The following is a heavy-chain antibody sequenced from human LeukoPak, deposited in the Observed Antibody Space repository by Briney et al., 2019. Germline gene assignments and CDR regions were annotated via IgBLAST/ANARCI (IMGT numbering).Heavy chain of an antibody. CDR1: GFTFSDYY. D-gene: IGHD2-15*01. J-gene: IGHJ4*02. CDR2: ISSSGSTI. V-gene: IGHV3-11*04. Sequence: GGSLRLSCAASGFTFSDYYMSWIRQAPGKGLEWVSYISSSGSTIYYADSVKGRFTISRDNAKHSLYLQMNSLRAEDTAVYYCAKDQGYCSGGSCYGNYYFDYWGQGTLVTVSS. CDR3: AKDQGYCSGGSCYGNYYFDY.